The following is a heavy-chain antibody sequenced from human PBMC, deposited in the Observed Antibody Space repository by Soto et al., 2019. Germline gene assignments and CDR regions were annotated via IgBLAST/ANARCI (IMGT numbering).Heavy chain of an antibody. CDR1: GFTFSSYS. CDR2: ISSSSSYI. CDR3: AREGGVYGDYNY. J-gene: IGHJ4*02. Sequence: EVQLVESGGGLVKPGGSLRLSCAASGFTFSSYSMNWVRQAPGKGLEWVSSISSSSSYIYYADSVKGRFTISRDNAKSSLYLQMNSLKAEDTAVYYCAREGGVYGDYNYWGQGTLVTVSS. D-gene: IGHD4-17*01. V-gene: IGHV3-21*01.